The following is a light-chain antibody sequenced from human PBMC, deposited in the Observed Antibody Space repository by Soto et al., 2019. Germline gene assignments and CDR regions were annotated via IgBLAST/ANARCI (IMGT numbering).Light chain of an antibody. CDR1: SSNIGSNT. J-gene: IGLJ2*01. CDR2: SNN. CDR3: ATWDDSLNGRV. Sequence: QSVLTQPPSASGIPGQRVTISCSGSSSNIGSNTINWYQHLPGTAPKLLIYSNNQRPSGVPDRFSVSKSGTSASLAISGLQSEDEDDYYCATWDDSLNGRVFGGGTKLTVL. V-gene: IGLV1-44*01.